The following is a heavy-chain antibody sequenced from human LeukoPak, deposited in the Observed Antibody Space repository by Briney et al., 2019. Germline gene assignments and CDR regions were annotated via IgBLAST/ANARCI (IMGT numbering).Heavy chain of an antibody. Sequence: ASVKVSCKASGYTFTSSGISCVRQAPGQGLEWMGWISAYNGNTNYGQKLQGRVTITADKSTSTAYMELSSLRSEDTAVYYCASRNYDFWSGYSHYYYYYYMDVWGKGTTVTVSS. CDR2: ISAYNGNT. V-gene: IGHV1-18*01. CDR3: ASRNYDFWSGYSHYYYYYYMDV. D-gene: IGHD3-3*01. CDR1: GYTFTSSG. J-gene: IGHJ6*03.